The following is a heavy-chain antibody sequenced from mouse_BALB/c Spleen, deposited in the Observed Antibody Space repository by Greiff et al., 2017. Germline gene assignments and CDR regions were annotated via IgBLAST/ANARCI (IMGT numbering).Heavy chain of an antibody. Sequence: QVQLQQSGAELVRPGVSVKISCKGSGYTFTDYAMHWVKQSHAKSLEWIGVISTYYGDASYNQKFKGKATLTVDKSSSTAYMELSSLTSEDSAVYYCARSIYDGYYDAMDYWGQGTSVTVSS. J-gene: IGHJ4*01. CDR2: ISTYYGDA. CDR1: GYTFTDYA. CDR3: ARSIYDGYYDAMDY. D-gene: IGHD2-3*01. V-gene: IGHV1S137*01.